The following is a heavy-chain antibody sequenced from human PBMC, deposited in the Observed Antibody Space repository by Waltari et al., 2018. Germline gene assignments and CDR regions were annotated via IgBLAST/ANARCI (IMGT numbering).Heavy chain of an antibody. CDR3: ARVGGVLMVFAPTGGWFDP. V-gene: IGHV4-59*01. CDR2: IYYSGST. D-gene: IGHD2-8*01. J-gene: IGHJ5*02. CDR1: GGSISSYY. Sequence: QVQLQESGPGLVKPSETLSLTCTVSGGSISSYYWSWIGQPPGKGLEWIGYIYYSGSTNYNPSLKSRVTISVDTSKNQFSLKLSSVTAADTAVYYCARVGGVLMVFAPTGGWFDPWGQGTLVTVSS.